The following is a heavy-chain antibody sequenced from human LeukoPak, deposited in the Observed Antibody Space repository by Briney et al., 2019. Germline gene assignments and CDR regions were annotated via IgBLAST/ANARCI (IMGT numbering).Heavy chain of an antibody. Sequence: ASVKVSCKASGYTFTRSGISWVRQAPGQGLEWMGWISAYNSYTNYAQKLQGRVTTTTDTSTSTAYMELRGLRSDDTAVYYCAREGLGELTLDYWGQGTLVTVSS. CDR1: GYTFTRSG. CDR3: AREGLGELTLDY. V-gene: IGHV1-18*01. CDR2: ISAYNSYT. J-gene: IGHJ4*02. D-gene: IGHD3-16*01.